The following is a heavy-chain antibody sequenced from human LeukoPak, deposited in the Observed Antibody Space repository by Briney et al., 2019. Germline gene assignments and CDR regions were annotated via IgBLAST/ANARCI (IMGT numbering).Heavy chain of an antibody. V-gene: IGHV7-4-1*02. Sequence: ASVKVSCEASGYTFISYSMNWVRQAPGQGLEWMGWINTNTGNPTYAQGFTGRFVFSLDTSVSTAYLQISSLKAEDTAVYYCAISTCGGDCYPPNFDYWGQGTLVTVSS. CDR2: INTNTGNP. D-gene: IGHD2-21*02. J-gene: IGHJ4*02. CDR3: AISTCGGDCYPPNFDY. CDR1: GYTFISYS.